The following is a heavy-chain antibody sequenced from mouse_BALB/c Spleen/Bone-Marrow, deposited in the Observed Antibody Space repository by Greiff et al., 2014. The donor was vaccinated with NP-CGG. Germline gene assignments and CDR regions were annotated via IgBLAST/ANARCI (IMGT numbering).Heavy chain of an antibody. CDR1: GYTFTSYV. Sequence: EVQLQQSGPELVKPGASVKMSCKASGYTFTSYVMHWVKQKPGQGLEWIGYINPYNDGTKYNEKFKGKATLTSDKSSSTAYMEXXXLXXXXSAVYYCARLRQLGLPYYFDYWGQGTTLTVSS. D-gene: IGHD3-2*01. CDR2: INPYNDGT. J-gene: IGHJ2*01. CDR3: ARLRQLGLPYYFDY. V-gene: IGHV1-14*01.